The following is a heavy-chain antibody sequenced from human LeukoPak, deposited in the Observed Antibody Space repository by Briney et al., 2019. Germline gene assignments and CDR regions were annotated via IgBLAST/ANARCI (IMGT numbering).Heavy chain of an antibody. CDR1: GFNFSASA. Sequence: GGSLRLSCAASGFNFSASAIHWVRQASGKGLEWVGRIRSKTHSYATTYTASLKGRFTISRDDSKNTTYLQMSSLKTDDTAVYYCTRRSIASTRTDDYWGQGTLVTVSS. CDR3: TRRSIASTRTDDY. D-gene: IGHD6-13*01. V-gene: IGHV3-73*01. J-gene: IGHJ4*02. CDR2: IRSKTHSYAT.